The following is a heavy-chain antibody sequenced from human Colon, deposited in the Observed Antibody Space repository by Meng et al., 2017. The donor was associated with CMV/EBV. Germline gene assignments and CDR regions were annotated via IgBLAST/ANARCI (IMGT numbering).Heavy chain of an antibody. Sequence: VHRVQSGAEVKKPGASVKVSCKASGYTFTGYYMHWVRQAPGQGLEWMGWINPNSGGTNYAQKFQGRVTMTRDTSISTAYMELSRLRSDDTAVYYCARDLRVWFGEFKNWGQGTLVTVSS. J-gene: IGHJ4*02. CDR1: GYTFTGYY. D-gene: IGHD3-10*01. CDR2: INPNSGGT. V-gene: IGHV1-2*02. CDR3: ARDLRVWFGEFKN.